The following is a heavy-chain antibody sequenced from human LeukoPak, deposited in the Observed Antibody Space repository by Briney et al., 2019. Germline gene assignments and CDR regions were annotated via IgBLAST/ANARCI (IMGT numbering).Heavy chain of an antibody. CDR1: GYTFTGYY. CDR3: ARDHCSANSCYEDYYDGVDV. V-gene: IGHV1-2*02. CDR2: INPNSGGT. J-gene: IGHJ6*04. D-gene: IGHD2-2*01. Sequence: ASVKVSCKASGYTFTGYYVQWVRQAPGQGLEWMGWINPNSGGTEYAQRFQGRVTMTRDKSISTAYMELSSLRSDDTAIYYCARDHCSANSCYEDYYDGVDVWGEGTTVTASS.